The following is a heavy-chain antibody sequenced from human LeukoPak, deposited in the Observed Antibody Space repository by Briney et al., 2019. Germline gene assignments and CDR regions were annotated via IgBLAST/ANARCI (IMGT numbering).Heavy chain of an antibody. CDR3: AKGRSVAVAGTNAFDI. D-gene: IGHD6-19*01. J-gene: IGHJ3*02. Sequence: GGSLRLSCAASGFTFSSYAMSWARQAPGKGLEWVSAISGSGGSTYYADSVKGRFTISRDNSKNTLYLQMNSLRAEDTAVYYCAKGRSVAVAGTNAFDIWGQGTMVTVSS. CDR2: ISGSGGST. CDR1: GFTFSSYA. V-gene: IGHV3-23*01.